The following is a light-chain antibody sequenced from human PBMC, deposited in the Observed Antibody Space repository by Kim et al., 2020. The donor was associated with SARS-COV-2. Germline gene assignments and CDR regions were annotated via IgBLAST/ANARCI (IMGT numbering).Light chain of an antibody. Sequence: QSALTQPASVSGSPGQSITISCTGPSSDISDSKFVSWFQHHPGEAPKLVIYDVRQRSSGVSDRFSASKSGNTASLTISDLQAEDEADYYCASYTRSDTYVFGTGTQVTVL. CDR3: ASYTRSDTYV. V-gene: IGLV2-14*03. CDR2: DVR. CDR1: SSDISDSKF. J-gene: IGLJ1*01.